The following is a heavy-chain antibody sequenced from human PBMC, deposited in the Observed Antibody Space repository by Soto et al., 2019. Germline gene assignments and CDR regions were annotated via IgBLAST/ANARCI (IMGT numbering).Heavy chain of an antibody. CDR1: GGSVSSGSYY. J-gene: IGHJ6*03. CDR3: ARRPRNDILTGYHYYYMDV. V-gene: IGHV4-61*01. D-gene: IGHD3-9*01. CDR2: IYYSGST. Sequence: PSETLSLTCTVSGGSVSSGSYYWSWIRQPPGKGLEWIGYIYYSGSTNYNPSLKSRVTISVDTSKNQFSLKLSSVTAADTAVYYCARRPRNDILTGYHYYYMDVWGKGTTVTVSS.